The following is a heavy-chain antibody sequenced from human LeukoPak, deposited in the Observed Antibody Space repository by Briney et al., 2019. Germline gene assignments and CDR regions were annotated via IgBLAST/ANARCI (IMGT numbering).Heavy chain of an antibody. J-gene: IGHJ4*02. Sequence: GGSLRLSCAASGFTFSSYAMHWVRQAPGKGLEWVAVISYDGSNKYYADSVKGRFTISRDNSKNTLYLQMNSLRAEGTAVYYCARDLSMTTVTTIDYWGQGTLVTVSS. CDR1: GFTFSSYA. D-gene: IGHD4-11*01. V-gene: IGHV3-30-3*01. CDR2: ISYDGSNK. CDR3: ARDLSMTTVTTIDY.